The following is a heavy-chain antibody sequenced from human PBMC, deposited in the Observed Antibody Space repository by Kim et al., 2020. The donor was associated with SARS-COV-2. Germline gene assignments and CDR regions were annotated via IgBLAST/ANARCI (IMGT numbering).Heavy chain of an antibody. V-gene: IGHV3-48*03. J-gene: IGHJ4*02. Sequence: GGSLRLSCVASGFAFSVFEMNWVRQTPGKGLEWISYISGGSGIISYADSVKGRFTISRDNTKNSLYLQMNSLTVDDAAVYFCVGGGLYYFDYWGQGTLV. CDR2: ISGGSGII. CDR3: VGGGLYYFDY. CDR1: GFAFSVFE. D-gene: IGHD2-8*01.